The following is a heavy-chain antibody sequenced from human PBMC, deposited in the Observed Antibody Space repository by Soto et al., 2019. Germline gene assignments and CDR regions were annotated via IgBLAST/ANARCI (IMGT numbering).Heavy chain of an antibody. CDR2: INHSGST. Sequence: SETLSLTCAVYGGSFSGYYWSWIRQPPGKGLEWIGEINHSGSTNYNPSLKSRVTISVDTSKNQFSLKLSSVTAADTAVYYCARGARSGRIDYWGQGTLVTVSS. CDR1: GGSFSGYY. CDR3: ARGARSGRIDY. J-gene: IGHJ4*02. D-gene: IGHD2-15*01. V-gene: IGHV4-34*01.